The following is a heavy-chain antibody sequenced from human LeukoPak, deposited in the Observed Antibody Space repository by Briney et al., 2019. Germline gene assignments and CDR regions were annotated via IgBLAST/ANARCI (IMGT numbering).Heavy chain of an antibody. CDR2: INHSGST. D-gene: IGHD4-17*01. Sequence: TSETLSLTCAVYGGSFSGYYWSWIRQPPGKGLEWIGEINHSGSTNYNPSLKSRVTISVDTSKNQFSLKLSSVTAADTAVYYCARGYGVYWGQGTLVTVSS. V-gene: IGHV4-34*01. J-gene: IGHJ4*02. CDR3: ARGYGVY. CDR1: GGSFSGYY.